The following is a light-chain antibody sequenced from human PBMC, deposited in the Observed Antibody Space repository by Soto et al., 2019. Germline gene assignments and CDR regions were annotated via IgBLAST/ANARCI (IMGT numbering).Light chain of an antibody. CDR2: AVT. CDR1: SSDVGGYNS. CDR3: CSYAGTYTFV. V-gene: IGLV2-11*01. Sequence: QSALTQPRSVSGSPGQSVTISCTGTSSDVGGYNSVSWYQQHPGKAPKLMIYAVTKRPSGVPARFFGSKSGNTASLTISGLQAEDEADYYCCSYAGTYTFVFGTGTKVTVL. J-gene: IGLJ1*01.